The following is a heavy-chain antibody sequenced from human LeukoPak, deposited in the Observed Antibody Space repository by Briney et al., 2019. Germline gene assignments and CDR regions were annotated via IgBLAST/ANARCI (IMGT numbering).Heavy chain of an antibody. CDR3: ARDNSMRDTAWWFDP. CDR2: INPSGDIT. V-gene: IGHV1-46*01. D-gene: IGHD2-21*02. J-gene: IGHJ5*02. CDR1: GYTFTRHY. Sequence: ASVKVSCKASGYTFTRHYMHWVRQAPGQGLEWMGIINPSGDITSYAQKFQGRVIMTRDMSTSTDYMESSSLRSEDTAVYYCARDNSMRDTAWWFDPWGQGTLVTVSS.